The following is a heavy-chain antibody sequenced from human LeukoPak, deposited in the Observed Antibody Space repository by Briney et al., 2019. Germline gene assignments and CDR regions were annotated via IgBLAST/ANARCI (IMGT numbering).Heavy chain of an antibody. J-gene: IGHJ4*02. V-gene: IGHV3-21*01. CDR1: GFTFSNYA. Sequence: GGSLRLFCAASGFTFSNYAMHWVRQAPGKGLEWVSSISSSGTYLYYADSVKGRFTISRDNAKDSLYLQMNSLRVEDTALYFCARGLFGVINPTAYWGQGTLVTVSS. CDR3: ARGLFGVINPTAY. D-gene: IGHD3-3*01. CDR2: ISSSGTYL.